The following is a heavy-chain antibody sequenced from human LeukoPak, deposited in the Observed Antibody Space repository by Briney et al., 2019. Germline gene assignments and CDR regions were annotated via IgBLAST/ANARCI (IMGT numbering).Heavy chain of an antibody. Sequence: PSETLSLTCAVYGGSFSGYYWSWIRQPPGKGLEWIGEINHSGSTNYNPSLKSRVTISVDTSKNQFSLKLSSVTAADTAVYYCARGLVSDDFWSGYYAYFQHWGQGTLVTVSS. CDR2: INHSGST. D-gene: IGHD3-3*01. V-gene: IGHV4-34*01. J-gene: IGHJ1*01. CDR1: GGSFSGYY. CDR3: ARGLVSDDFWSGYYAYFQH.